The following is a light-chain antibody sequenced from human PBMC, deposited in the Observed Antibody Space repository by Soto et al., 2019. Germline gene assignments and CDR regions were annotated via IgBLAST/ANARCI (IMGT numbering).Light chain of an antibody. Sequence: QSVLSQPASVSGSPGQSITISCTGNSDFVGSFSLVSWYQQHPGKAPKVMISEGHRRPSGVPDRFSDSTSVNTASLTISGLQADDEAEYYCCLYVGATTYVFGTGTKVTVL. CDR2: EGH. CDR1: SDFVGSFSL. CDR3: CLYVGATTYV. V-gene: IGLV2-23*01. J-gene: IGLJ1*01.